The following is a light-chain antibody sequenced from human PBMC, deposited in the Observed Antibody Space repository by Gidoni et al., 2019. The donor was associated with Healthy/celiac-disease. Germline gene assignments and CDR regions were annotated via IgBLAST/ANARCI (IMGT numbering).Light chain of an antibody. Sequence: EIVLTQSPGTLSLSPGERATLSCRASQSVSSSYFAWYQQKPGQAPSLLIYGASSRATGIPDRFSGSVSGTDFTLTISRLEPEDFAVYYCQQYGSSPWTFGQGTKVEIK. CDR3: QQYGSSPWT. CDR1: QSVSSSY. V-gene: IGKV3-20*01. CDR2: GAS. J-gene: IGKJ1*01.